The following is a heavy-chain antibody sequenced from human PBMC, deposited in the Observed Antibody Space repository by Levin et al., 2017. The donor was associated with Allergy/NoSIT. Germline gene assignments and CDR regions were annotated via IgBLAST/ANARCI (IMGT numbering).Heavy chain of an antibody. CDR3: AKDALAVAGPPGVNYYYGMDV. D-gene: IGHD6-19*01. J-gene: IGHJ6*02. CDR1: GFTFSSYG. CDR2: ISYDGSNK. Sequence: GGSLRLSCAASGFTFSSYGMHWVRQAPGKGLEWVAVISYDGSNKYYADSVKGRFTISRDNSKNTLYLQMNSLRAEDTAVYYCAKDALAVAGPPGVNYYYGMDVWGQGTTVTVSS. V-gene: IGHV3-30*18.